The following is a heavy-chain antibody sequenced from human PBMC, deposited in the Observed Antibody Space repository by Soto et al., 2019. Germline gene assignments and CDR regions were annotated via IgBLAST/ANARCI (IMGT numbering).Heavy chain of an antibody. CDR2: ISGSGDSS. D-gene: IGHD6-19*01. CDR3: AKGVSGWDLGHWLDP. V-gene: IGHV3-23*01. J-gene: IGHJ5*02. CDR1: GFTFSNYA. Sequence: EVQLLESGGGLVQPGGSLRLSCSASGFTFSNYAMSWVRQAPGKGLEWVAAISGSGDSSYYPASVKGRFTISRDNSKNTLFLPMNSLRGEDTAVYYCAKGVSGWDLGHWLDPWGQGPLVTVSS.